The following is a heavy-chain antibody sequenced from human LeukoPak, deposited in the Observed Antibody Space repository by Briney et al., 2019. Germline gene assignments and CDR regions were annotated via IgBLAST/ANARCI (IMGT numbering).Heavy chain of an antibody. CDR1: GGSISSGGYY. Sequence: SETLSLTCTVSGGSISSGGYYWSWIRQHPGKGLEWVGYIYYSGSTYYNPSLKRRVTISVDTSKNQFSLKLSSVTAADTAVYYCARGSSSWNYFDYWGQGTLVTVSS. D-gene: IGHD6-13*01. CDR3: ARGSSSWNYFDY. J-gene: IGHJ4*02. V-gene: IGHV4-31*03. CDR2: IYYSGST.